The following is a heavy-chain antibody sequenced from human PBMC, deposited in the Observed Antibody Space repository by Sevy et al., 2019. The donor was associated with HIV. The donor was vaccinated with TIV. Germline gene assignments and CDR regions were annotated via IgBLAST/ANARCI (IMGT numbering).Heavy chain of an antibody. CDR2: ISSSSSYI. Sequence: GGSLRLSCAASGFTFSSYSMNWVRQAPGKGLEWVSSISSSSSYIYYADSVKGRFTISRGNAKNSLYMRMNSLSAEDTAVYYCARSSGWTPACFDYWGQGTLVTVSS. V-gene: IGHV3-21*01. D-gene: IGHD6-19*01. J-gene: IGHJ4*02. CDR3: ARSSGWTPACFDY. CDR1: GFTFSSYS.